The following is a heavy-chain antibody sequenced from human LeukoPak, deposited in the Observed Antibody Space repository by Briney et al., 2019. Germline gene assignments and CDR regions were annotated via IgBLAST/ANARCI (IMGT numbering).Heavy chain of an antibody. Sequence: GGSLRLSCAASGFTFSSYSMNWVRQAPGKGLEWVSYISSSSSTIYYADSVKGRFTISRDNSKNTLYLQMNSLRAEDTAVYYCAKGHGIWWFFFDYWGQGTLVTVSS. CDR1: GFTFSSYS. CDR2: ISSSSSTI. D-gene: IGHD2-15*01. J-gene: IGHJ4*02. CDR3: AKGHGIWWFFFDY. V-gene: IGHV3-48*01.